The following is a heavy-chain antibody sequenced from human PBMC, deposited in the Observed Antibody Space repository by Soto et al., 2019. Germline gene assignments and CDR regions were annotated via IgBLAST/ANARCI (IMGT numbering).Heavy chain of an antibody. CDR3: ARDGRYDFWSGYDDY. Sequence: ASVKVSCNTSAYTFTTYGIIWVRQAPGQGLEWMGWISAYNGNTNYAQKLQGRVTMTTDTSTSTAYMELRSLRSDDTAVYYCARDGRYDFWSGYDDYWGQGTLVTVSS. V-gene: IGHV1-18*01. D-gene: IGHD3-3*01. CDR2: ISAYNGNT. CDR1: AYTFTTYG. J-gene: IGHJ4*02.